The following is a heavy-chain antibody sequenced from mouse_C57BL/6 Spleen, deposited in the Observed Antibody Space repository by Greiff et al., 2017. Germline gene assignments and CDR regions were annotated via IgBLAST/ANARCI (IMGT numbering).Heavy chain of an antibody. D-gene: IGHD2-2*01. CDR2: IYPGDGDT. CDR1: GYAFSSYW. J-gene: IGHJ2*01. CDR3: ARGVTTGGFDY. V-gene: IGHV1-80*01. Sequence: VQLKESGAELVKPGASVKISCKASGYAFSSYWMNWVKQRPGKGLEWIGQIYPGDGDTNYNGKFKGKATLTADKSSSTAYMQLSSLTSEDSAVYFCARGVTTGGFDYWGQGTTLTVSS.